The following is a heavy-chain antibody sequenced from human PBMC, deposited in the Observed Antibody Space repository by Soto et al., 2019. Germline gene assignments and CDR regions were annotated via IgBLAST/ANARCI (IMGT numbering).Heavy chain of an antibody. D-gene: IGHD3-10*01. CDR2: ISAYSGNT. CDR1: GYTFTSYG. Sequence: QVQLVQSGAEVKKPGASVKVSCTASGYTFTSYGISWVRQAPGHGPEWMGWISAYSGNTHYAQKLQGRVTMTTDTSTSTAYMELRSLRSDDTAVYSCARDRPSIWFGLLPSGDYWGQGTLVTVSS. V-gene: IGHV1-18*01. CDR3: ARDRPSIWFGLLPSGDY. J-gene: IGHJ4*02.